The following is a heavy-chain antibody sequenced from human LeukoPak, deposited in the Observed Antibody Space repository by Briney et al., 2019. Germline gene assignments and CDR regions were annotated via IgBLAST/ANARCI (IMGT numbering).Heavy chain of an antibody. Sequence: GRSLRLSCAASGFTFSSYGMHWVRQAPGKGLEWAAVIWYDGSNKYYADSVKGRFTISRDNSKNTLYLQMNSLRAEDTAVYYCAREFRVVVPAAIFYYYYYMDVWGKGTTVTVSS. CDR2: IWYDGSNK. CDR1: GFTFSSYG. J-gene: IGHJ6*03. CDR3: AREFRVVVPAAIFYYYYYMDV. D-gene: IGHD2-2*02. V-gene: IGHV3-33*01.